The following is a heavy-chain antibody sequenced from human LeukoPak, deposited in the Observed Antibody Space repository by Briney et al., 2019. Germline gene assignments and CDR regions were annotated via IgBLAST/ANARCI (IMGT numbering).Heavy chain of an antibody. CDR1: GYSFTSYW. CDR3: ARLGGGDSPDQYFQH. V-gene: IGHV5-51*01. CDR2: IYPGDSDT. Sequence: GESLKISCKGSGYSFTSYWIGWVRQMPGKGLEWMGIIYPGDSDTRYSPSFQGQVTISVDKSISTAYLQWSSLKASDTAMYYCARLGGGDSPDQYFQHWGLGTLVTVSS. D-gene: IGHD2-21*02. J-gene: IGHJ1*01.